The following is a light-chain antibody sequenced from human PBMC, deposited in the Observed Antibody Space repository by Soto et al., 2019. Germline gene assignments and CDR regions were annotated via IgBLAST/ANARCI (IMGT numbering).Light chain of an antibody. Sequence: EIVMTQLPTTLYVSPGERLTLSCSSRQRVSRTLAWYPQKPGQAPRLLISDASTRATRIPARFSGSGSETEFPLTISSLQSEDYAIYYCQQYNNWPPWTFGQGTKVVI. CDR1: QRVSRT. CDR2: DAS. V-gene: IGKV3-15*01. J-gene: IGKJ1*01. CDR3: QQYNNWPPWT.